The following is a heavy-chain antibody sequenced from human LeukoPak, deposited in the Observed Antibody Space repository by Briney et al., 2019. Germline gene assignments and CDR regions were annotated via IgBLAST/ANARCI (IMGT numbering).Heavy chain of an antibody. CDR1: GFTFSNYW. D-gene: IGHD6-19*01. CDR2: INIDGTST. CDR3: ARGSSGWYGIDY. Sequence: GGPLRLSCAASGFTFSNYWMHWVRQVPGKGLVCVSRINIDGTSTSYADSVKGRFTISRDNAKNALYLQMNSLRAEDTAVYYCARGSSGWYGIDYWGQGALVNVSS. J-gene: IGHJ4*02. V-gene: IGHV3-74*01.